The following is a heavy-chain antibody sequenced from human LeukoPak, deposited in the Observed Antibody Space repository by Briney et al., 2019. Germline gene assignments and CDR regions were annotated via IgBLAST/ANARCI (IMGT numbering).Heavy chain of an antibody. J-gene: IGHJ6*02. D-gene: IGHD6-19*01. CDR3: AKGGGWTLYYYYGMDV. CDR2: ISGSGGST. V-gene: IGHV3-23*01. CDR1: GFTFSSYA. Sequence: GGSLRLSCAASGFTFSSYAMSWVRQAPGKGLEWVSAISGSGGSTHYADSVKGRFTISRDNSKNTLYLQMNSLRAEDTAVYYCAKGGGWTLYYYYGMDVWGQGTTVTVS.